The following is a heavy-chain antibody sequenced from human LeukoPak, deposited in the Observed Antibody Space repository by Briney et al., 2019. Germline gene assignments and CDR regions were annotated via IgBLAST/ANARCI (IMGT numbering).Heavy chain of an antibody. CDR1: GGSISSSSYY. CDR2: IYYSGST. CDR3: ARSHNWGFLDY. D-gene: IGHD7-27*01. V-gene: IGHV4-39*07. J-gene: IGHJ4*02. Sequence: SETLSLTCTVSGGSISSSSYYWGWIRQPPGKGLEWIGSIYYSGSTYYNPSLKSRVTISVDTSKNQFSLKLSSVTAADTAVYYCARSHNWGFLDYWGQGTLVTVSS.